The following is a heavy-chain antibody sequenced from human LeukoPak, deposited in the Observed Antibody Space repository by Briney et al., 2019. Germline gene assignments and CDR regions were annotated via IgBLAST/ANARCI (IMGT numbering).Heavy chain of an antibody. CDR2: IYYSGST. D-gene: IGHD2-2*01. CDR1: GGSISSYY. Sequence: SETLSLTCTVSGGSISSYYWSWIRQPPGKGLEWIGYIYYSGSTNYNPSLKSRVTISVDTSKNQFSLKLSSVTAADTAVYYCARGRPHCSSTSCYYYMDVWGKGTTVTVSS. J-gene: IGHJ6*03. V-gene: IGHV4-59*01. CDR3: ARGRPHCSSTSCYYYMDV.